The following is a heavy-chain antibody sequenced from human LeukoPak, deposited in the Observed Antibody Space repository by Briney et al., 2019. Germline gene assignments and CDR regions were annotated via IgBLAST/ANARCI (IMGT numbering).Heavy chain of an antibody. CDR3: AKGLRGYYYFDY. CDR2: INLDGSTT. J-gene: IGHJ4*02. D-gene: IGHD5-18*01. V-gene: IGHV3-74*01. Sequence: GGSLRLSCAASGFTFSSSWVHWVRQVPGKGLVWVSRINLDGSTTNYADFVKGRFTVSRANDKNTVYLQMNSLRAEDTAVYYCAKGLRGYYYFDYWGQGTLVTVSS. CDR1: GFTFSSSW.